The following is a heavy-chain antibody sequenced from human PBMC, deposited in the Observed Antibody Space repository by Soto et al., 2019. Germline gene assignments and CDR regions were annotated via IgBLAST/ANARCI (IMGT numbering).Heavy chain of an antibody. Sequence: SGPTLVNPTQTLTLTCTFSGFSLSTSGMCVSWIRQPPGKALEWLALIDWDDDKYYSTSLKTRLTISKDTSKNQVVLTMTNMDPVDTATYYCARIHMVRGNRGYYYGMDVWGQGTTVTVSS. D-gene: IGHD3-10*01. CDR1: GFSLSTSGMC. J-gene: IGHJ6*02. CDR3: ARIHMVRGNRGYYYGMDV. CDR2: IDWDDDK. V-gene: IGHV2-70*01.